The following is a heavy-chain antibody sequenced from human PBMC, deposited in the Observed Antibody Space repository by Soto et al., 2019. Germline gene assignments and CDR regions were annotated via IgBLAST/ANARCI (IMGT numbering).Heavy chain of an antibody. CDR2: IDPSDSYT. CDR3: AKDRDYMVRGVILGV. Sequence: GESLKISCKGSGYSFTSYWISWVRQMPGKGLEWMGRIDPSDSYTNYSPSFQGHVTISADKSISTAYLQWSSLKASDTAMYYCAKDRDYMVRGVILGVWGQGTTVTVSS. V-gene: IGHV5-10-1*01. CDR1: GYSFTSYW. J-gene: IGHJ6*02. D-gene: IGHD3-10*01.